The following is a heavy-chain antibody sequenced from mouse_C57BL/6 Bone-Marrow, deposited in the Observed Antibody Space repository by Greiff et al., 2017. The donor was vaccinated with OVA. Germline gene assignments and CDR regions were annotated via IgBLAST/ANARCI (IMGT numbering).Heavy chain of an antibody. J-gene: IGHJ1*03. V-gene: IGHV5-6*02. D-gene: IGHD1-1*01. CDR3: ASYYYCSSVYWYFDV. CDR1: GFTFSSYG. CDR2: ISSGGSYT. Sequence: DVKLVESGGDLVKPGGSLKLSCAASGFTFSSYGMSWVRQTPDKRLEWVATISSGGSYTYYPDSVKGRFTISRDNAKNTLYLQMSSLKSEDTAMYYCASYYYCSSVYWYFDVWGTGTTVTVSS.